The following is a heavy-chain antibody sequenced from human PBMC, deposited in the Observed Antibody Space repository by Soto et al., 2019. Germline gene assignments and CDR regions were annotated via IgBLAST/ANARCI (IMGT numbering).Heavy chain of an antibody. Sequence: GESLKISCAASGFTVSSNYMSWVRQAPGKGLEWVSVIYSGGSTYYADSVKGRFTISRDNSKNTLYLQMNSLRAEDTAVYYCARDLPPSGYWGQGTLVTVSS. CDR1: GFTVSSNY. V-gene: IGHV3-66*01. J-gene: IGHJ4*02. D-gene: IGHD6-6*01. CDR2: IYSGGST. CDR3: ARDLPPSGY.